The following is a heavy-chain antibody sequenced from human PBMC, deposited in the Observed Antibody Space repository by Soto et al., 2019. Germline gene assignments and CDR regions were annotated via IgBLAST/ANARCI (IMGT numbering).Heavy chain of an antibody. V-gene: IGHV3-48*02. D-gene: IGHD2-2*01. Sequence: DVQLVESGGGLVQPGGSLRLSCAASGFTFGYYNMHWVRQAPGKGLEWVSFVRSSGDDTYYADSVKGRFTISRDNAKDSLYLQMNSLREEDTAVYYCARDGESSSSSDFGFWGQGALVTVSS. CDR1: GFTFGYYN. CDR2: VRSSGDDT. CDR3: ARDGESSSSSDFGF. J-gene: IGHJ4*02.